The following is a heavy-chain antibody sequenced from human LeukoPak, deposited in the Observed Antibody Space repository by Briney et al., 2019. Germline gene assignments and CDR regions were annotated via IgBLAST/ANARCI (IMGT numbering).Heavy chain of an antibody. D-gene: IGHD6-19*01. CDR2: IYPRDGST. V-gene: IGHV1-46*01. CDR1: GYTFSSNY. J-gene: IGHJ2*01. Sequence: ASVKVSCKASGYTFSSNYIHWVRQAPGQGLEWMGMIYPRDGSTSYAQKFQGRVTITADESTSTAYMELSSLRSEDTAVYYCASSPPFIAVAGGDYWYFDLWGRGTLATVSS. CDR3: ASSPPFIAVAGGDYWYFDL.